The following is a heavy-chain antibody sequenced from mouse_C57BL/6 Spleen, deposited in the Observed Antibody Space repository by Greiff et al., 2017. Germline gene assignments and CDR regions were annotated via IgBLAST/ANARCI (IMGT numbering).Heavy chain of an antibody. Sequence: EVNVVESGGGLVKPGGSLKLSCAASGFTFSDYGMHWVRQAPEKGLEWVAYISSGSSTIYYADTVKGRFTISRDNAKNTLFLQMTSLRSEDTAMYYCARTPVVADWYFDVWGTGTTVTVSS. CDR3: ARTPVVADWYFDV. CDR1: GFTFSDYG. D-gene: IGHD1-1*01. CDR2: ISSGSSTI. V-gene: IGHV5-17*01. J-gene: IGHJ1*03.